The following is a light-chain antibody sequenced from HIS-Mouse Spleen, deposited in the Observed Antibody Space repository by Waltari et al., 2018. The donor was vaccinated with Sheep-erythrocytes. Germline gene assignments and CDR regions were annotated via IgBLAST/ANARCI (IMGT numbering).Light chain of an antibody. CDR1: SSDVGGYNY. V-gene: IGLV2-11*01. Sequence: QSALTQPRSVSGSPGQSVTIPCTGTSSDVGGYNYVSWYQQHPGKAPKPMIYDVSKWPSGVPDRFSGSKSGNTASLTISGLQAEDEADYYCCSYAGSYNHVFATGTKVTVL. CDR2: DVS. CDR3: CSYAGSYNHV. J-gene: IGLJ1*01.